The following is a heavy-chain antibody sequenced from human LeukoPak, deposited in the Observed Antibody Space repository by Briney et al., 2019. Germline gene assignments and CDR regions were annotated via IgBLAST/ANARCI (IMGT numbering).Heavy chain of an antibody. Sequence: GGTLMHPCETGRFPLGEECMCWSRPAPGKGLEWVSYISSSGSPIYYADSVKGRFTISRDNAKNSLYLQMNSLRAEDTAVYYCARDGDYYASGSYYKMSYLWFDPWGQGTLVTFSS. CDR2: ISSSGSPI. CDR1: RFPLGEEC. J-gene: IGHJ5*02. V-gene: IGHV3-11*01. D-gene: IGHD3-10*01. CDR3: ARDGDYYASGSYYKMSYLWFDP.